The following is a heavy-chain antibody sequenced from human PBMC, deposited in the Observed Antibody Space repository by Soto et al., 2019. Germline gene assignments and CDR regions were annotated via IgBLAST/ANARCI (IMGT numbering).Heavy chain of an antibody. J-gene: IGHJ4*02. CDR2: ISYDGSNK. D-gene: IGHD2-15*01. CDR1: GFTFSSYG. V-gene: IGHV3-30*18. CDR3: AKVTVVAATYHDY. Sequence: GGSLRLSCAASGFTFSSYGMHWVRQAPGKGLEWVAVISYDGSNKYYADSVKGRFTISRDNSKNTLYLQMNSLRAEDTAVYYCAKVTVVAATYHDYWGQGTLVTVSS.